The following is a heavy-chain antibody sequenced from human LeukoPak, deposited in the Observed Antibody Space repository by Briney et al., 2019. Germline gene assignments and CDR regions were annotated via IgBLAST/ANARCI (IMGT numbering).Heavy chain of an antibody. CDR3: ARDPGHCSSTSCYKFFDY. J-gene: IGHJ4*02. CDR1: GFTFSSYW. CDR2: INSDGSST. V-gene: IGHV3-74*01. Sequence: GGSLRLSCAASGFTFSSYWMHWVRHAPGKGLVWVSRINSDGSSTNYADSVKGRFTISRDNAKNTLYLQMNSLRAEDTAVYYCARDPGHCSSTSCYKFFDYWGQGTLVTVSS. D-gene: IGHD2-2*02.